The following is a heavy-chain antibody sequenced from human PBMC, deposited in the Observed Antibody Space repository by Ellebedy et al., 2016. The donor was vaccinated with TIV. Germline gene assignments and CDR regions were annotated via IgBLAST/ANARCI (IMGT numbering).Heavy chain of an antibody. CDR2: LKQEGSEK. CDR1: WFSFSNFW. Sequence: GESLKISCSAWWFSFSNFWMRWVRQAPGKGLEWVANLKQEGSEKWYVDSVKGRFTISRDHAKNSLYLQISSLRAEDTAVYYCARDQGWAYPGSTRFDYWGQGTLVTVSS. J-gene: IGHJ4*03. CDR3: ARDQGWAYPGSTRFDY. V-gene: IGHV3-7*01. D-gene: IGHD3-10*01.